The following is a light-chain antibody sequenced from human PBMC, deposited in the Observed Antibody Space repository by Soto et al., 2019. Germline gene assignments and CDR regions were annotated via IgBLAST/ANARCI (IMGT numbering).Light chain of an antibody. Sequence: EIAMTQSPATLSVSPGERATLSCRASQSDSSNVAWYQQIPGQTPRLLIYGASTRATGIPVRFSGSGSGTEFTLTISSLQSEDFAVYYCHQYDDGPYTFGQGTKVDIK. CDR1: QSDSSN. CDR3: HQYDDGPYT. V-gene: IGKV3-15*01. J-gene: IGKJ2*01. CDR2: GAS.